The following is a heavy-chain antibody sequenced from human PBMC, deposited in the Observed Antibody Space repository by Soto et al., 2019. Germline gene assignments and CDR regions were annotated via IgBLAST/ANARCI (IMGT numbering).Heavy chain of an antibody. J-gene: IGHJ4*01. V-gene: IGHV1-3*01. CDR2: INAGNDNT. D-gene: IGHD6-6*01. CDR3: ARDRAGTSSWGFDH. CDR1: GYTFTTNT. Sequence: ASVKVSCKASGYTFTTNTIHWVRQAPGQTLEWMGWINAGNDNTKSSQKFQARVTLTKDTSATTVYMELSSLRSEDTAVYYCARDRAGTSSWGFDHWGQ.